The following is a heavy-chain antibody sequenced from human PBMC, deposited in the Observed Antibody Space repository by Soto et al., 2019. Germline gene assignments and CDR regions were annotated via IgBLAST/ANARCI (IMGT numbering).Heavy chain of an antibody. CDR2: MNPNSGNT. V-gene: IGHV1-8*01. CDR1: GYTFTSYD. Sequence: QVQLVQSGAEVKKPGASVKVSCKASGYTFTSYDINWVRQATGQGLEWMGWMNPNSGNTGYAQKFQGRVTMTRNTSISTAYMELSSLRSEDTAVYYCARAMVSPYSSGWYDFYWGQRTLVTVSS. D-gene: IGHD6-19*01. CDR3: ARAMVSPYSSGWYDFY. J-gene: IGHJ4*02.